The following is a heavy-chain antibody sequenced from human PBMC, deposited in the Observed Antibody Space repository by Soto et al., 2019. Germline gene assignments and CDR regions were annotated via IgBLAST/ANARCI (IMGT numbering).Heavy chain of an antibody. V-gene: IGHV4-39*01. CDR2: VYYGGST. J-gene: IGHJ6*02. D-gene: IGHD3-22*01. CDR3: AGGDFYHSSGYYFYYYTMDV. Sequence: SETLSLTCTVSGGSISSSSYYWGWIRQPPGKGLEWIGNVYYGGSTYYNPSLKSRVTISVETSKSQFSLKLSSVTAADTAVYYCAGGDFYHSSGYYFYYYTMDVWGQGTTVTVSS. CDR1: GGSISSSSYY.